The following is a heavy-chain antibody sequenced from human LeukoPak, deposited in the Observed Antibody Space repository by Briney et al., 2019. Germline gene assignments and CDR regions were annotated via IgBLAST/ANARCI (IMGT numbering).Heavy chain of an antibody. CDR1: GGSISSYY. D-gene: IGHD2-2*01. J-gene: IGHJ3*02. CDR2: IYTSGST. CDR3: ARDGGYQLLFAFDI. V-gene: IGHV4-4*07. Sequence: PSETLSLTCTVYGGSISSYYWSWIRQPAGKGLEWIGRIYTSGSTNYNPSLKSRVTMSVDTSKNQFSLKLSSVTAADTAVYYCARDGGYQLLFAFDIWGQGTMVTVSS.